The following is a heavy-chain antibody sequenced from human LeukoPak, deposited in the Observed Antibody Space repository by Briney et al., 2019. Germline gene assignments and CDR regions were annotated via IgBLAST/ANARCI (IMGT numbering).Heavy chain of an antibody. CDR1: GYSISSGYH. CDR2: IYYSGST. V-gene: IGHV4-38-2*01. D-gene: IGHD2-15*01. Sequence: SETLSLTCAVSGYSISSGYHWGWIRQPPGKGLEWIGYIYYSGSTNYNPSLKSRVTISVDTSKNQFSLKLSSVTAADTAVYYCARGKYQVSIFCTPGSCYPGAFDIWGQGTMGTVSS. J-gene: IGHJ3*02. CDR3: ARGKYQVSIFCTPGSCYPGAFDI.